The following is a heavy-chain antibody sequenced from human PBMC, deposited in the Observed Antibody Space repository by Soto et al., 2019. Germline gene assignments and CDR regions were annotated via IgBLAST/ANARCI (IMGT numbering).Heavy chain of an antibody. CDR2: IYYSGST. CDR3: ARLSSYGDYAH. V-gene: IGHV4-39*07. CDR1: CGSISSSSYY. J-gene: IGHJ4*02. Sequence: ETLSLTCTVSCGSISSSSYYRGRIRQPPGKGLEWIGSIYYSGSTNYNPSLKSRVTISVDTSKTQFSLKLSSVTAADTAVYYCARLSSYGDYAHWGQGTLVTVSS. D-gene: IGHD4-17*01.